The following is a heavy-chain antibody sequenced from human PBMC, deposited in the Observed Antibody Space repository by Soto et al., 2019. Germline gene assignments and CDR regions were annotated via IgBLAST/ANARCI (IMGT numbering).Heavy chain of an antibody. J-gene: IGHJ3*02. CDR1: GFTFSSYG. CDR2: ISYDGSNK. V-gene: IGHV3-30*18. CDR3: VKSIGLLEWFQYAFDI. D-gene: IGHD3-3*01. Sequence: QVQLVESGGGVVQPGRSLRLSCAASGFTFSSYGMHWVRQAPGKGLEWVAVISYDGSNKYYADSVKGRFTISRDNSKITLYLQMNSLRAEDTAVYYCVKSIGLLEWFQYAFDIWGQGTMVTVSS.